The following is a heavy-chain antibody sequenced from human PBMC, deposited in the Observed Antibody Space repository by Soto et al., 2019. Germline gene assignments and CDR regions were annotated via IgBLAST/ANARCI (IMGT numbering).Heavy chain of an antibody. CDR3: ARDGRYSGSYGGYYFDY. D-gene: IGHD1-26*01. J-gene: IGHJ4*02. CDR1: GYTFTSYG. V-gene: IGHV1-18*01. Sequence: QVQLVQSGAEVKKPGASVKVSCKASGYTFTSYGISWVRQAPGQGLEWMGWISAYNGNTNYAQKIQGSVTMTTGTSTSTAYMELRSLRSDDTAGYYCARDGRYSGSYGGYYFDYWGQGTLVTVSS. CDR2: ISAYNGNT.